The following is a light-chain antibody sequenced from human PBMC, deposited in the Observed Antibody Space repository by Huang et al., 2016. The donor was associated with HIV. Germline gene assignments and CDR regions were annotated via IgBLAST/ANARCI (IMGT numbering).Light chain of an antibody. V-gene: IGKV1-39*01. CDR1: QTVDMY. J-gene: IGKJ2*01. CDR2: AAS. CDR3: QQTYNVPRT. Sequence: DIQMTQSPSSLSASIGDRVTMSCRASQTVDMYLNWYQQTPGRAPKLLIYAASNLQSDVPSRFSGTGSGTNFTLTFSSLQPEDFVIYFCQQTYNVPRTFGQGTALEIK.